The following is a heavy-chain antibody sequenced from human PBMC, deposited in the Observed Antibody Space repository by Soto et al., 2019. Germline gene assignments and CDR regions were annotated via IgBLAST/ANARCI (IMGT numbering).Heavy chain of an antibody. CDR2: IYHSGST. Sequence: TLSLTCAVSCGSISSGGYSCNWIRQPPGKGLEWIGYIYHSGSTYYNPSLKSRVTTSVDRSKNQFSLKLSSVTAADTAVYYCARGMTTVTTFDYWGQGTLVTVSS. J-gene: IGHJ4*02. CDR1: CGSISSGGYS. CDR3: ARGMTTVTTFDY. D-gene: IGHD4-17*01. V-gene: IGHV4-30-2*01.